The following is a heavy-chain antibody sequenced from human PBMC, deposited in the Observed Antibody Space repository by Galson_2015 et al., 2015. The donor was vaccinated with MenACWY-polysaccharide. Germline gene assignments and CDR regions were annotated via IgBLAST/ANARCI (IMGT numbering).Heavy chain of an antibody. V-gene: IGHV3-7*01. Sequence: SLRLSCAASGFTFSSYWMSWVRQAPGKGLEWVANIKQDGSEKYYVDSVKGRFTISRDNAKNSLYLQMNSLRAEDTAVYYCAKESGNDYGDYGRPLYYYGMDVWGQGTTVTVSS. CDR1: GFTFSSYW. CDR3: AKESGNDYGDYGRPLYYYGMDV. CDR2: IKQDGSEK. J-gene: IGHJ6*02. D-gene: IGHD4-17*01.